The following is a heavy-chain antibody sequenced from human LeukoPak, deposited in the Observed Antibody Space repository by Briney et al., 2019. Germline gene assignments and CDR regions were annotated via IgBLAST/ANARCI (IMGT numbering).Heavy chain of an antibody. Sequence: SETLSLTCAVYGGSFSGYYWSWIRQPPGKGLEWIGEINHSGSTNYNPSLKSRVTISVETCKNQFSLKMSSVTAADTAVYYCARFSVEMATIGSYYFDYWGQGALVTVSS. CDR1: GGSFSGYY. V-gene: IGHV4-34*01. CDR2: INHSGST. CDR3: ARFSVEMATIGSYYFDY. J-gene: IGHJ4*02. D-gene: IGHD5-12*01.